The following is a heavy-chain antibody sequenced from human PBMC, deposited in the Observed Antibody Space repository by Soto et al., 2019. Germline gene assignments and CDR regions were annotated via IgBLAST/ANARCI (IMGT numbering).Heavy chain of an antibody. Sequence: ASVNVSCKASGYTFTGYYMPWVRQAPVQGLEWMGWINPNSGGTNYAQKFQGWVTMTRDTSISTAYMELSRLRSDDTAVYYCARGDIVATIYYYYYGMDVWGQGTTVTVSS. CDR2: INPNSGGT. CDR1: GYTFTGYY. V-gene: IGHV1-2*04. J-gene: IGHJ6*02. D-gene: IGHD5-12*01. CDR3: ARGDIVATIYYYYYGMDV.